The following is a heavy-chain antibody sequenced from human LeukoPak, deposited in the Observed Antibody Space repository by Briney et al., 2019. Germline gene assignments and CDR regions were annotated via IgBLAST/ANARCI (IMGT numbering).Heavy chain of an antibody. D-gene: IGHD3-16*01. CDR1: GGSISSYY. V-gene: IGHV4-39*01. Sequence: SETLSLTCTVSGGSISSYYWGWIRQPPGKGLEWIGSVYFSGSTYYNPSLKSRVTISVDTSKNQFALKLRSVNAADTAVYYCAHFRGGAFDFWGQGTMVTVSA. CDR2: VYFSGST. J-gene: IGHJ3*01. CDR3: AHFRGGAFDF.